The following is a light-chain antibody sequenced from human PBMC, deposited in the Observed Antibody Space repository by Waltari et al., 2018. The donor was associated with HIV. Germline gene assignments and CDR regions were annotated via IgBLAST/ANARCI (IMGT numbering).Light chain of an antibody. CDR2: KAS. CDR1: QSISNW. Sequence: DIQMTQSPSTLSASVGDRVTITCRASQSISNWLAWYQQKPGKAPKLLIYKASSLESGVPSRFSGSGSGTEFTLTISSLQPDDFATYYCQQYNNYWKFGQGTKVEIK. CDR3: QQYNNYWK. J-gene: IGKJ1*01. V-gene: IGKV1-5*03.